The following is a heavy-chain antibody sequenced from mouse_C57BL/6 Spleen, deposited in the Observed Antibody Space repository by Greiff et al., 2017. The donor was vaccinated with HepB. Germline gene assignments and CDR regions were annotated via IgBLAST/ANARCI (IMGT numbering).Heavy chain of an antibody. D-gene: IGHD2-2*01. CDR3: ARLSTMVTARDYYYAMDY. V-gene: IGHV2-2*01. J-gene: IGHJ4*01. CDR1: GFSLTSYG. Sequence: VQLQQSGPGLVQPSQSLSITCTVSGFSLTSYGVHWVRQSPGKGLEWLGVIWSGGSTDYNAAFISRLSISKDNSKSQVFFKMNSLQADDTAIYYCARLSTMVTARDYYYAMDYWGQGTSVTVSS. CDR2: IWSGGST.